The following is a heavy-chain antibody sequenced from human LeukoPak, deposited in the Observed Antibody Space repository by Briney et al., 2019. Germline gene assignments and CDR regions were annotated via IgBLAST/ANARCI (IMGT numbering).Heavy chain of an antibody. CDR2: IYYSGST. J-gene: IGHJ4*02. Sequence: SETLSLTCTVSGGSISSSSYYWGWNRQPPGKGLEWIGSIYYSGSTYYNPSLKSRVTISVDTSKNQFSLKLSSVTAADTAVYYCARSATQYYYDSSGYPFDYWGQGTLVTVSS. CDR3: ARSATQYYYDSSGYPFDY. D-gene: IGHD3-22*01. V-gene: IGHV4-39*01. CDR1: GGSISSSSYY.